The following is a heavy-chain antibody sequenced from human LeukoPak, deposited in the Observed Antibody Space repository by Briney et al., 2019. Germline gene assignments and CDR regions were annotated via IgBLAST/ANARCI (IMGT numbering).Heavy chain of an antibody. J-gene: IGHJ4*02. CDR3: GRVGTGDGYYPNTGGYFDY. CDR1: GFTFSSYA. D-gene: IGHD5-24*01. Sequence: GGSLRLSCAASGFTFSSYAMQWVRQAPGKGLEYVSAISSNGGSTYYANSVKGRFTISRGNSKNSLYLQMGSLRAEDMAVYYCGRVGTGDGYYPNTGGYFDYLRQGTVVTVSS. V-gene: IGHV3-64*01. CDR2: ISSNGGST.